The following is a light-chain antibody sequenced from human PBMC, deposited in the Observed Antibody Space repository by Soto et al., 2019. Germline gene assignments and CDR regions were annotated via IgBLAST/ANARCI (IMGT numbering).Light chain of an antibody. V-gene: IGKV3-11*01. Sequence: DIVLTQSPATLSLSPGEGATLSCRASQTIHNYLAWYQQKPGQPPRLLIYDASNRAAGIPAKFSGSGSGTDFTLTISSLEPEDSAVYYCQQRSAWPPTFGQGTKV. CDR1: QTIHNY. CDR2: DAS. CDR3: QQRSAWPPT. J-gene: IGKJ1*01.